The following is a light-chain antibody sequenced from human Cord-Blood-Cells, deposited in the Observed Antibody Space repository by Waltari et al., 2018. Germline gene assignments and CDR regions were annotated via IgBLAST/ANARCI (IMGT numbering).Light chain of an antibody. CDR1: QSVSSY. CDR3: QQRSNWPPT. CDR2: DAS. Sequence: EIVLTQSPATLSLSPGQSSTLSCRASQSVSSYLAWYQQKPGQAPRLLIYDASNRATGIPARFSGRGSGTDFTLTISSLEPEDFAVYYCQQRSNWPPTFGQGTKVEIK. J-gene: IGKJ1*01. V-gene: IGKV3-11*01.